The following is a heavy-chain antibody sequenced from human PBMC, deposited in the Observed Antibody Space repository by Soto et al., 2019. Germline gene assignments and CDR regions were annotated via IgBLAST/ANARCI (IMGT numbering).Heavy chain of an antibody. J-gene: IGHJ6*03. Sequence: PGGSLRLSCGAAGCTFGGYARSWVRQAPGKGLEWVSAISGSGGSTYYADSVKGRFTISRDNSKNTLYLQMNSLRAEDTAVYYCAKRVNTVTTAYYYYYMDVWGKGTTVTVS. CDR2: ISGSGGST. V-gene: IGHV3-23*01. CDR3: AKRVNTVTTAYYYYYMDV. D-gene: IGHD4-4*01. CDR1: GCTFGGYA.